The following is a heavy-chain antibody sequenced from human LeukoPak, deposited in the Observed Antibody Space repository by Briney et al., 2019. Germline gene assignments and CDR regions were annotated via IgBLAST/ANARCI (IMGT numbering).Heavy chain of an antibody. CDR1: GGSISSGGYY. D-gene: IGHD6-13*01. CDR2: IYHSGST. Sequence: SETLSLTCTVSGGSISSGGYYWSWIRQPPGKGLEWIGYIYHSGSTYYNPSLKSRVTISVDRSKNQFSLKLSSVTAADTAVYYCASGIAAAGTGGFFDYWGQGTLVTVSS. J-gene: IGHJ4*02. CDR3: ASGIAAAGTGGFFDY. V-gene: IGHV4-30-2*01.